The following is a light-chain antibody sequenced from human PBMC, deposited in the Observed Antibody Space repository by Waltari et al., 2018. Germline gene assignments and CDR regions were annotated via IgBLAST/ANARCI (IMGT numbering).Light chain of an antibody. CDR3: QQRSSLPAT. CDR2: KTI. Sequence: EIVLTQSPVTLSLFPGERVTLSCRARQGISRSLVWYQQTPGQAPRLLIHKTINKVDGIPFRFSGSGSGTDFTLTISSREPEDFAICYCQQRSSLPATFGQGTRLEIK. CDR1: QGISRS. J-gene: IGKJ5*01. V-gene: IGKV3-11*01.